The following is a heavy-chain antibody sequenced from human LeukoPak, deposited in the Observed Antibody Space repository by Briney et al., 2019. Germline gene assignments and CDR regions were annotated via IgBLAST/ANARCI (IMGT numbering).Heavy chain of an antibody. J-gene: IGHJ4*02. D-gene: IGHD7-27*01. CDR3: ASNWGYSQGH. CDR1: SGSIGSSNW. V-gene: IGHV4-4*02. Sequence: SETLSLTCTVSSGSIGSSNWWSWVRQTPGKGLGWIGEISLGGNTNHNPSLRSRVTISVDQSKNQLFLKLTSVTAADTAIYYCASNWGYSQGHWGQGILVTVSS. CDR2: ISLGGNT.